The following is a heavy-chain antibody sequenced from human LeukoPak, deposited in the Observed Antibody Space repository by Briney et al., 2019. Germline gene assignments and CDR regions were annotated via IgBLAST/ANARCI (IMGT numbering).Heavy chain of an antibody. CDR2: ISSSGSTI. J-gene: IGHJ6*03. CDR3: AREGPVRGDSLGTYYYYMDV. CDR1: GFTFSSYS. V-gene: IGHV3-48*04. Sequence: PGGSLRLSCAASGFTFSSYSMNWVRQAPGKGLEWVSYISSSGSTIYYADSVKGRFTISRDNAKNSLYLQMNSLRAEDTAVYYCAREGPVRGDSLGTYYYYMDVWGQGTLVTISS. D-gene: IGHD3-10*01.